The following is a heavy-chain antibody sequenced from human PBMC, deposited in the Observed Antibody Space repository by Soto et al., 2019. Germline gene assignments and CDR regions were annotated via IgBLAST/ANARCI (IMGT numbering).Heavy chain of an antibody. D-gene: IGHD3-9*01. Sequence: EVQLLESGGGLVQPGGSLRLSCAASGFTFSSSAMSWVRQAPGKGLAWVSGISGSGGSTYYADSVKGRFTISRDNSKNTLYLQMNSLRVEDTAVYYCAKVRYPYYYGMDVWGQGTTVTVSS. CDR2: ISGSGGST. CDR1: GFTFSSSA. CDR3: AKVRYPYYYGMDV. V-gene: IGHV3-23*01. J-gene: IGHJ6*02.